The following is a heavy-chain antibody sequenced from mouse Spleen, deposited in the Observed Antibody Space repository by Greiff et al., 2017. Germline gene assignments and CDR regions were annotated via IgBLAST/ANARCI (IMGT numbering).Heavy chain of an antibody. CDR3: ARDYRYGEFAY. CDR2: ISSGSSTI. D-gene: IGHD2-14*01. CDR1: GFTFSDYG. J-gene: IGHJ3*01. Sequence: EVKLVESGGGLVKPGGSLKLSCAASGFTFSDYGMHWVRQAPEKGLEWVAYISSGSSTIYYADTVKGRFTISRDNAKNTLFLQMTSLRSEDTAMYYCARDYRYGEFAYWGQGTLVTVSA. V-gene: IGHV5-17*01.